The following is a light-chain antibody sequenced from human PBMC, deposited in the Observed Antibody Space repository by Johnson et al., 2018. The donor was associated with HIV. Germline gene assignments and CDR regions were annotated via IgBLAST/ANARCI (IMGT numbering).Light chain of an antibody. Sequence: QSVLTQPPSVSAAPGQKVTISCSGSSSNIGNNYVSWYQQFPGTAPKLLIYDNNKRPSGIPDRFSGSKSGTSATLGITGLQTGDEADYYCGTWDNSLVPVYVFGTGTKVTVL. J-gene: IGLJ1*01. CDR1: SSNIGNNY. CDR3: GTWDNSLVPVYV. CDR2: DNN. V-gene: IGLV1-51*01.